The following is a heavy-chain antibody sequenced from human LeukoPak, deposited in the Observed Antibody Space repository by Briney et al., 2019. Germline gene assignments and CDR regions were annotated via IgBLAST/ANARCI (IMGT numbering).Heavy chain of an antibody. CDR1: GYTFTYYY. CDR2: INPSGGST. D-gene: IGHD7-27*01. V-gene: IGHV1-46*01. Sequence: EASVKVSCKASGYTFTYYYMHWVRQAPGQGLEWMGLINPSGGSTSFAQKFQTRVTMARDTSTSTVYMELSSLRSEDTAVYYCARDSGAHDYWGQGTLVTVSS. J-gene: IGHJ4*02. CDR3: ARDSGAHDY.